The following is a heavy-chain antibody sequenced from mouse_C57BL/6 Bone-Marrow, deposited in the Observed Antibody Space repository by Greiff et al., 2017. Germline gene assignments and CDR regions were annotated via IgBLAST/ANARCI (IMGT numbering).Heavy chain of an antibody. CDR2: IDPSDSYT. V-gene: IGHV1-59*01. J-gene: IGHJ2*01. D-gene: IGHD3-2*02. CDR1: GYTFTSYW. CDR3: ATKGAQAKKYYFDY. Sequence: QVQLQQPGAELVRPGTSVKLSCKASGYTFTSYWMHWVKQRPGQGLEWIGVIDPSDSYTNYNQTFKGKATLTVDTSSSTAYMQLSSLTSEDYAVYYCATKGAQAKKYYFDYWGQGTTLTVSS.